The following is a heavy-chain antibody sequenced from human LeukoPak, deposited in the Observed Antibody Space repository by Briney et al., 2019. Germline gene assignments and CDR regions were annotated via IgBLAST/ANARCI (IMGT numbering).Heavy chain of an antibody. CDR2: ISGSGGST. CDR1: GFTFSSYA. V-gene: IGHV3-23*01. Sequence: GGSLRLSCAASGFTFSSYAMSWVRQAPGKGLEWVSAISGSGGSTYYADSVKGRFTISRDNSKNTLYLQMNSLRAEDTAVYYCAKDVYYYDSSGYYQGSSGAFDIWGQGTMVTVSS. D-gene: IGHD3-22*01. J-gene: IGHJ3*02. CDR3: AKDVYYYDSSGYYQGSSGAFDI.